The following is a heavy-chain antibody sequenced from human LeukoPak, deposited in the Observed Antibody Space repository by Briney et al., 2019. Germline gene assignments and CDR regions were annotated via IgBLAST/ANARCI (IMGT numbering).Heavy chain of an antibody. CDR2: INPDGSTT. CDR3: VRGVADSYGQFDN. CDR1: GGSISSSNYY. Sequence: ETLSLTCTVSGGSISSSNYYWGWIRQPPGKGLVWVSRINPDGSTTYYADSVKGRITISRDNAKNTLYLQMDSLRAEDTAVYYCVRGVADSYGQFDNWGQGTLVTVSS. D-gene: IGHD3-10*01. V-gene: IGHV3-74*01. J-gene: IGHJ4*02.